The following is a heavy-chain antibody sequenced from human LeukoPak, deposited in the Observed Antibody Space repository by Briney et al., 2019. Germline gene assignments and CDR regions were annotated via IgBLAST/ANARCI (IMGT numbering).Heavy chain of an antibody. CDR1: GGSISSYY. V-gene: IGHV4-59*01. CDR3: ASYSNDAFDI. D-gene: IGHD4-11*01. Sequence: SETLSLTCTVPGGSISSYYWSWIRQHPGKGLEWIGYIYYSGSTNYNPSLKSRVTISVDTSKNQFSLKLSSVTAADTAVYYCASYSNDAFDIWGQGTMVTVSS. J-gene: IGHJ3*02. CDR2: IYYSGST.